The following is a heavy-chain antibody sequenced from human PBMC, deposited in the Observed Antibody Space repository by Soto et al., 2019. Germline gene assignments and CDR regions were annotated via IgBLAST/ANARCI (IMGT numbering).Heavy chain of an antibody. J-gene: IGHJ5*02. CDR2: MNPDSGNT. CDR1: EYTFTNYD. D-gene: IGHD3-16*01. V-gene: IGHV1-8*01. CDR3: ARGRFRRTWFDP. Sequence: QVQLGQSGAEVKKPGASVKVSCKASEYTFTNYDIHWVRQATGQGLEWMGWMNPDSGNTGQSKQFQGRVTMTRDTSISTAYMEMSSLRSEDTAVYYCARGRFRRTWFDPWGQGTLVTVSS.